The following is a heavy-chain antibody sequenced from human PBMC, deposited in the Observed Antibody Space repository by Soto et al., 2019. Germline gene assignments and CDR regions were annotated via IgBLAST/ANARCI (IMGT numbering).Heavy chain of an antibody. CDR3: AKCSLEYSGYDHFDY. J-gene: IGHJ4*02. CDR1: GFTFSSYG. CDR2: ISYDGSNK. V-gene: IGHV3-30*18. D-gene: IGHD5-12*01. Sequence: QPGGSLRLSCAASGFTFSSYGMHWVRQAPGKGLEWVAVISYDGSNKYYADSVKGRFTISRDNSKNTLYLQMNSLRAEDTAVYYCAKCSLEYSGYDHFDYWGQGTLVTVS.